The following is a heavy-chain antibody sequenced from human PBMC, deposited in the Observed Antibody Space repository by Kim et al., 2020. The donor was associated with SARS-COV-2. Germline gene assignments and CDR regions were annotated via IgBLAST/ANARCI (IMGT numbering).Heavy chain of an antibody. V-gene: IGHV3-43*02. CDR1: GFIFGDYG. CDR3: AKDQSTFSPNGDGITPLWS. D-gene: IGHD1-20*01. CDR2: ISGQSSKT. J-gene: IGHJ5*02. Sequence: GGSLRLSCTASGFIFGDYGMHWVRQAPGKGLEWVSFISGQSSKTYYADSLKGRFTISRDNSRNSLYLQMSSLRTEDTALYYCAKDQSTFSPNGDGITPLWSWGQGTLVTVSS.